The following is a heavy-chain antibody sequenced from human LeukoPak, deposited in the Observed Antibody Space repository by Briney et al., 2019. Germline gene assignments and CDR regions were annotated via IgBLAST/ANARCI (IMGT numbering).Heavy chain of an antibody. CDR1: GFTFSSYG. J-gene: IGHJ5*02. V-gene: IGHV3-30*18. Sequence: GGSLRLSCAASGFTFSSYGMPWVRQAPGKGLEWVAVISYDGSNKYYADSVKGRFTISRDNSKNTLYLQMNSLRAEDTAVYYCAKSSSGWYASYNWFDPWGQGTLVTVSS. CDR3: AKSSSGWYASYNWFDP. CDR2: ISYDGSNK. D-gene: IGHD6-19*01.